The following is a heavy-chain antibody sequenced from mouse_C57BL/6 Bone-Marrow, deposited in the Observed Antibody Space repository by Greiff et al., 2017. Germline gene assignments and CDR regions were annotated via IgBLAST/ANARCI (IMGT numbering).Heavy chain of an antibody. CDR3: ARLGITTVVATYYFDY. CDR1: GYTFLDHT. V-gene: IGHV1-78*01. CDR2: IYPRDGST. Sequence: VQLQQSDAELVKPGASVKISCKVSGYTFLDHTIHWRKQRPERGLEWIGYIYPRDGSTKYNKKLKGKATLTADKSSSTAYMQLNSLTSEDSAVYFCARLGITTVVATYYFDYWGQGTTLTVSS. D-gene: IGHD1-1*01. J-gene: IGHJ2*01.